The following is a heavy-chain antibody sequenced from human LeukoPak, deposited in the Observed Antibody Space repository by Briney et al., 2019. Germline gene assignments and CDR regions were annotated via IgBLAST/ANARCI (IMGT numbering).Heavy chain of an antibody. CDR3: ARVGTARDIVVVPAVDQDGMDV. D-gene: IGHD2-2*01. CDR1: GFTFSSYA. J-gene: IGHJ6*02. V-gene: IGHV3-30-3*01. Sequence: QPGGSLRLSCAASGFTFSSYAMHWVRQAPGKGLEWVAVISYDGSNKYYADSVKGRFTISRDNSKNTLYLQMNSLRAEDTAVYYCARVGTARDIVVVPAVDQDGMDVWGQGTTVTVSS. CDR2: ISYDGSNK.